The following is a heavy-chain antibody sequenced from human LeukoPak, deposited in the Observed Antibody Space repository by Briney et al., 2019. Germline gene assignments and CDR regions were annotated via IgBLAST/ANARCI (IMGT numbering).Heavy chain of an antibody. D-gene: IGHD2-15*01. Sequence: GGSLRLSCAASGFTFSNYPMHWVRQAPGKGLEWVAVISFDGSNKYYADSVKGRFTISRDTSRNTLNLQMNSLRAEDTAVYYCARVRHCSGSSCSGVLDYWGQGTLVIVSS. CDR1: GFTFSNYP. CDR2: ISFDGSNK. CDR3: ARVRHCSGSSCSGVLDY. J-gene: IGHJ4*02. V-gene: IGHV3-30*04.